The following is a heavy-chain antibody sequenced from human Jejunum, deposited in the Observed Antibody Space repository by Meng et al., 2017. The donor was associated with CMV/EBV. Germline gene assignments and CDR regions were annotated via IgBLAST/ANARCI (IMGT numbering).Heavy chain of an antibody. CDR3: TRGGED. Sequence: GQLVEAGGGLVHPGGSLSLSCAHSEFTVSNNYMAWVRQAPGKGLEWVSVIYGGGTTYYADSVKGRFTISRDNSKNTVYLQMNSLRAEDTAVYYCTRGGEDWGQGTLVTVSS. J-gene: IGHJ4*02. CDR2: IYGGGTT. V-gene: IGHV3-66*01. CDR1: EFTVSNNY.